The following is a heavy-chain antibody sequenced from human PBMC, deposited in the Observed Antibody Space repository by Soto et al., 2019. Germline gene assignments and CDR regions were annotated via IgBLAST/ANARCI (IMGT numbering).Heavy chain of an antibody. Sequence: QITLKESGPTLVKPTQTLTLTCTFSGFSLSTSGVGVGWIRQPPGKALEWLALIYWDDDKRYSPSLKSRLTINQDTSKTHVVLTMTNLDPVDTATYFCAHSLVDTAMAGWGGDYYYGMDVWGQGTTVTVSS. CDR2: IYWDDDK. V-gene: IGHV2-5*02. CDR1: GFSLSTSGVG. J-gene: IGHJ6*02. D-gene: IGHD5-18*01. CDR3: AHSLVDTAMAGWGGDYYYGMDV.